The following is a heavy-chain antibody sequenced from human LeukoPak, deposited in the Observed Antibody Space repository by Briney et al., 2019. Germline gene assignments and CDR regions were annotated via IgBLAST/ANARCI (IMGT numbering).Heavy chain of an antibody. CDR1: GFTFSNYA. D-gene: IGHD4-17*01. J-gene: IGHJ4*02. V-gene: IGHV3-30*04. CDR3: ARDSYGADY. CDR2: ISYDGRNK. Sequence: GGSLRLSCAASGFTFSNYAMHWVRQAPDKGLEWVAVISYDGRNKYYADSVKGRFTISRDNSKNTLYVQMNTLRTDDTAVYYCARDSYGADYWGQGTLVTGSS.